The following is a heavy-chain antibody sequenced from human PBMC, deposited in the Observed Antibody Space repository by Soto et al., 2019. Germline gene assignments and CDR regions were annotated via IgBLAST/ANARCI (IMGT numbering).Heavy chain of an antibody. D-gene: IGHD2-15*01. J-gene: IGHJ3*02. V-gene: IGHV6-1*01. CDR1: GDSVSSNSAA. CDR2: TYYRSKWYN. Sequence: SQTLSLTCVISGDSVSSNSAAWNWIRQSPSRGLEWLGRTYYRSKWYNDYAVSVKSRITINPDTSKNQFSLQLNSVTPEDTAVYYCARIVVVAATLRTDAFDIWGQGTMVTVSS. CDR3: ARIVVVAATLRTDAFDI.